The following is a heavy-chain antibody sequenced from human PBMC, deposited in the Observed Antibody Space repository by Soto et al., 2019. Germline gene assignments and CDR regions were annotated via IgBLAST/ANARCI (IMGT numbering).Heavy chain of an antibody. D-gene: IGHD3-10*01. CDR1: GGSISSYY. V-gene: IGHV4-59*01. CDR3: ARGYYGSGSYYKAPLHY. CDR2: IYYSGST. Sequence: PSETLSLTCTVSGGSISSYYWSWIRQPPGKGLEWIGYIYYSGSTNYNPSLKSRVTISVDTSKNQFSLKLSSVTAADTAVYYCARGYYGSGSYYKAPLHYWGQGTLVTSPQ. J-gene: IGHJ4*02.